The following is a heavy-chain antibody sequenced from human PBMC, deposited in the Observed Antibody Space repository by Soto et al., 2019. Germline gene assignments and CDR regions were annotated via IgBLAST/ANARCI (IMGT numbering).Heavy chain of an antibody. CDR2: ISGSGGST. J-gene: IGHJ6*03. CDR3: AKTDYGSGSYHMDV. CDR1: GFTFSSYA. Sequence: EVQLLESGGGLVQPGGSLRLSCAASGFTFSSYAMSWVRQAPGKVLEWVSAISGSGGSTYYADSVKGRFTISRDNSKNALYLQMNSLRAEDTAVSYCAKTDYGSGSYHMDVWGKGTTVTVSS. D-gene: IGHD3-10*01. V-gene: IGHV3-23*01.